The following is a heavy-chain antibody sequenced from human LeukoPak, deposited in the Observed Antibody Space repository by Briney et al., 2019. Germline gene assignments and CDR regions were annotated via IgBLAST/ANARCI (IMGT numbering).Heavy chain of an antibody. CDR3: AREANYGGTDY. CDR2: IYYSGST. J-gene: IGHJ4*02. CDR1: GGSISSSSYY. V-gene: IGHV4-39*07. D-gene: IGHD4-23*01. Sequence: SETLSLTCTVSGGSISSSSYYWGWIRQPPGKGLEWIGSIYYSGSTYYNPSLKSRVTISVDTSKNQFSLKLSSVTAADTAVYYCAREANYGGTDYWGQGTLVTVSS.